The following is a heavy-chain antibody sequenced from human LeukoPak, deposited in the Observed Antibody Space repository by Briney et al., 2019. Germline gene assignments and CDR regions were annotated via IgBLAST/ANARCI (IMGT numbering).Heavy chain of an antibody. Sequence: KPSETLSLTCTVSGGSISSSSYYWGWIRQPPGKGLEWIGSIYYSGSTYYNPSLKSRVTISVDTSKNQFSLKLSSVTAADTAVYYCARWGGNVDTAMVTAGDWGQGTLVTVSS. CDR2: IYYSGST. V-gene: IGHV4-39*01. CDR3: ARWGGNVDTAMVTAGD. CDR1: GGSISSSSYY. J-gene: IGHJ4*02. D-gene: IGHD5-18*01.